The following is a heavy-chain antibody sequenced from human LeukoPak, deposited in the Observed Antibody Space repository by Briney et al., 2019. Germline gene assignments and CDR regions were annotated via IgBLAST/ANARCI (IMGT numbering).Heavy chain of an antibody. CDR2: IYTSGST. Sequence: PSETLSLTCTVSGGSISSGSYYWSWIRQPAGKGLEWIGRIYTSGSTNYNPSLKSRVTISVDTSKNQFSLKLSSVTAADTAVYYCARAWGITNSLWGQGTLVTVSS. V-gene: IGHV4-61*02. J-gene: IGHJ4*02. CDR1: GGSISSGSYY. CDR3: ARAWGITNSL. D-gene: IGHD3-3*01.